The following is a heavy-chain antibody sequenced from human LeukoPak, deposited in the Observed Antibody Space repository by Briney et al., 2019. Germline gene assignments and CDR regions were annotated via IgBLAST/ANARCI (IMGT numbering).Heavy chain of an antibody. CDR3: ARRAGYCSSTSCYYDVGGWFDP. Sequence: GASVKVSCKASGGTFSSYAISWVRQAPGQGLEWMGGIIPIFGTANYAQKFQGRVTITADESTSTAYMELSSLRSEDTAVYYCARRAGYCSSTSCYYDVGGWFDPWGQGTLVTVSS. J-gene: IGHJ5*02. V-gene: IGHV1-69*13. CDR1: GGTFSSYA. D-gene: IGHD2-2*01. CDR2: IIPIFGTA.